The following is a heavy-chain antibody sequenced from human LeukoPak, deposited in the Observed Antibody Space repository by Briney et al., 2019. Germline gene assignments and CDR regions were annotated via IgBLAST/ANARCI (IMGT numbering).Heavy chain of an antibody. CDR2: ISSSGSTI. J-gene: IGHJ6*04. CDR1: GFTFSGYE. V-gene: IGHV3-48*03. CDR3: AELGITMIGGV. D-gene: IGHD3-10*02. Sequence: GGSVRLSCAASGFTFSGYEMNWVRQAPGKGLEWVSYISSSGSTIYYADSVKGRFTISRDNAKNSLYLQMNSLRAEDTAVYYCAELGITMIGGVWGKGTTVTISS.